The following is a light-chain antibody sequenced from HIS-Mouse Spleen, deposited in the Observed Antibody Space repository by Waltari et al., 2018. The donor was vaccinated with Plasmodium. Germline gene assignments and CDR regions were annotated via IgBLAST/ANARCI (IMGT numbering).Light chain of an antibody. CDR3: SSYTSSSTLNYV. CDR1: SSDVGGYNY. Sequence: QSALTQPASVSGSPGQSITISCTGTSSDVGGYNYVYWYQQHPGKAPKLMIYDVRNRPSGVSNRFSGSKSGNTASLTISGLQAEDEADYYCSSYTSSSTLNYVFGTGTKVTVL. V-gene: IGLV2-14*03. J-gene: IGLJ1*01. CDR2: DVR.